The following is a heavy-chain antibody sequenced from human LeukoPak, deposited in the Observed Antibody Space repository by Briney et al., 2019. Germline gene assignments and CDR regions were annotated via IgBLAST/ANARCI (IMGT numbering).Heavy chain of an antibody. CDR2: ISAYNGNT. D-gene: IGHD5-18*01. CDR3: ARAAIQLWRPYYYYYMDV. J-gene: IGHJ6*03. V-gene: IGHV1-18*01. CDR1: GYTFTSYG. Sequence: GASVKVSCKASGYTFTSYGISWVRQAPGQGLEWMGWISAYNGNTNYAQKLQGRVTMTTDTSTSTAYMELRSLRSDDTAVYYCARAAIQLWRPYYYYYMDVWGKGTTVTISS.